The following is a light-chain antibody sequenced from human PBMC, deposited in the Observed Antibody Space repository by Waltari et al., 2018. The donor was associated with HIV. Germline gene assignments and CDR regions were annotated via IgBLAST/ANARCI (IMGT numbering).Light chain of an antibody. V-gene: IGLV1-44*01. CDR1: NSNTGRNT. CDR2: SNG. CDR3: SAWDDTLNGLI. Sequence: QSVLTQTASASGIPGQRVTISCSGSNSNTGRNTVNWYQRLPEPAPTLLIYSNGQRPSGVPDRFSASKAGTAASLAISGLQSEDDAEYFCSAWDDTLNGLIFGGGTKLTVL. J-gene: IGLJ2*01.